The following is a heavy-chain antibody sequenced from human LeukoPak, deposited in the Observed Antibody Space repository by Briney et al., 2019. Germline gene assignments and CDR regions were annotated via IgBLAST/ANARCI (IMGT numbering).Heavy chain of an antibody. CDR3: ATDGAGFDT. CDR2: INIGGTNT. CDR1: GFTFNDYY. J-gene: IGHJ5*02. V-gene: IGHV3-11*01. Sequence: GGSLRLSCAASGFTFNDYYMSWIRQAPGKGLEWLSYINIGGTNTHYADSVKGRFTISRDNAKKSLYLEMNNLRAEDTAVYYCATDGAGFDTWGQGTLVAVSS.